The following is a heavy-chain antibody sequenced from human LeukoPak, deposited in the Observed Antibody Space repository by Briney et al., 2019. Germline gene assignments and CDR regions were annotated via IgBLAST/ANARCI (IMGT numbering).Heavy chain of an antibody. CDR2: ISQSGST. CDR1: GGSISSSYW. CDR3: ARALGAFDI. V-gene: IGHV4-4*02. Sequence: PSETLSLTCAVSGGSISSSYWWTWIRQPPGKGLEWIGEISQSGSTNYNPSLKSRVNISLDTSENQFSLKLSSVTAADTAVYYCARALGAFDIWGQGTMVTVSS. J-gene: IGHJ3*02.